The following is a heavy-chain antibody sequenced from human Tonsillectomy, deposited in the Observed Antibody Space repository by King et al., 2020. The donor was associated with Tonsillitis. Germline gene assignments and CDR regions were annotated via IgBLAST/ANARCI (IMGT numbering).Heavy chain of an antibody. CDR3: TSYDFWSGYNRFDP. J-gene: IGHJ5*02. D-gene: IGHD3-3*01. CDR2: IHYSGST. Sequence: QLQESGPGLVKPSETLSLTCTVSGGSISSYYWGWIRQFPGKELEWIGYIHYSGSTNYNPSLKSRVTISVDTSKNQISLKLISVTAADTAVYYCTSYDFWSGYNRFDPWGQGTLVTVSS. V-gene: IGHV4-59*01. CDR1: GGSISSYY.